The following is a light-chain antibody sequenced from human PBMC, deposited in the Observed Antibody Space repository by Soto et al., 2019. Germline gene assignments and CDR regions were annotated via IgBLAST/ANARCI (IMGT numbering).Light chain of an antibody. CDR1: SSNIENNF. J-gene: IGLJ3*02. CDR3: GTWDSSLSAEV. CDR2: ENN. Sequence: QAVVTQPPSVSAAPGQKVTISCSGSSSNIENNFVSWYQQLPRTAPKLLIYENNKRPSGIPDRFSGSKSGTSATLGITGLQTGDEADYYCGTWDSSLSAEVFGGGTKVTVL. V-gene: IGLV1-51*02.